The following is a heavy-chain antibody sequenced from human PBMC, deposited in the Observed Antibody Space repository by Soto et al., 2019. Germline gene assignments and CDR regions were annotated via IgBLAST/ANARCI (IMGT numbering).Heavy chain of an antibody. J-gene: IGHJ6*02. D-gene: IGHD2-21*02. CDR1: GGSISSYY. V-gene: IGHV4-59*01. CDR2: IYYSGST. Sequence: PSETLSLTCTVSGGSISSYYWSWIRQPPGKGLEWIGYIYYSGSTNYNPSLKSRVTISVDTSKNQFSLKLSSVTAADTAVYYCARDVLIYCGGDCYSNYGMDVWGQGTTVTVSS. CDR3: ARDVLIYCGGDCYSNYGMDV.